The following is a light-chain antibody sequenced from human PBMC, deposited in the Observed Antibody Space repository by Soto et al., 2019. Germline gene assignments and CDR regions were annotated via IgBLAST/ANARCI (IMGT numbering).Light chain of an antibody. CDR1: SSNIGSNT. Sequence: QSVLTQPPSASGTPGQRVSISCSGSSSNIGSNTVRWYQHLPGTAPRLLIYNNIQRPSGVPDRFSGSKSGTSASLAISGLQSDDEADYYCAVWDDSLDGHAVFGGGTQLTVL. V-gene: IGLV1-44*01. CDR3: AVWDDSLDGHAV. J-gene: IGLJ7*01. CDR2: NNI.